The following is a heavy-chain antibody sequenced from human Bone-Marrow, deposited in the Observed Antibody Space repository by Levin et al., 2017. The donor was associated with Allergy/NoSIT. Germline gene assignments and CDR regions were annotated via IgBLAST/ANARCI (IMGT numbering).Heavy chain of an antibody. V-gene: IGHV3-48*01. CDR3: VRDRRQQLVPYYFDY. CDR2: ISSSSSTI. Sequence: GGSLRLSCAASGFTFSSYTMNWVRQAPGKGLEWVSYISSSSSTIYYADSVRGRFTISRDNAKNSLYLQMNSLRVEDTAVYYCVRDRRQQLVPYYFDYWGQGTLVTVSS. D-gene: IGHD6-13*01. CDR1: GFTFSSYT. J-gene: IGHJ4*02.